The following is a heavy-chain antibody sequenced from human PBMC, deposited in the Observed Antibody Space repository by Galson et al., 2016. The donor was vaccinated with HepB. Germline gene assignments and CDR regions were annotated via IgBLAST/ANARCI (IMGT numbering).Heavy chain of an antibody. CDR1: GGSVISDTYF. V-gene: IGHV4-61*01. CDR3: SREQHGSYLAY. Sequence: SETLSLTCTVSGGSVISDTYFWSWIRQPPGKGLEWIGFIQYSGNTICNASLRSRVTIPINTAKNKFALKLTSVTAADTAIYYCSREQHGSYLAYWGLGALVAVSS. J-gene: IGHJ4*02. CDR2: IQYSGNT. D-gene: IGHD1-26*01.